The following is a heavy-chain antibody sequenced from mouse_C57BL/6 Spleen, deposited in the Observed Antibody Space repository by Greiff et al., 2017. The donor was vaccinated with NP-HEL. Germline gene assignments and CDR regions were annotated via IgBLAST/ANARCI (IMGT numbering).Heavy chain of an antibody. CDR1: GFSLTSYG. Sequence: VQVVESGPGLVQPSQSLSITCTVSGFSLTSYGVHWVRQSPGKGLEWLGVIWRGGSTDYNAAFMSRLSITKDNSKSQVFFKMNSLQADDTAIYYCATPYYGSSYWYFDVWGTGTTVTVSS. CDR2: IWRGGST. D-gene: IGHD1-1*01. V-gene: IGHV2-5*01. J-gene: IGHJ1*03. CDR3: ATPYYGSSYWYFDV.